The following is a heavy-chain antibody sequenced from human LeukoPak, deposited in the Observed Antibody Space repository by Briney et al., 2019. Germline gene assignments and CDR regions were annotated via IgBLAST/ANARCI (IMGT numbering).Heavy chain of an antibody. CDR3: ARTGRLQYGDYVAFDY. D-gene: IGHD4-17*01. CDR2: ISISGTTI. CDR1: GFTFTDFY. V-gene: IGHV3-11*01. Sequence: PGGSLRLSCAASGFTFTDFYMSWIRQAPGKELEWVSYISISGTTIYYADSVKGRFTFSRDNAKNSLYLQMNSLRAEDTAVYYCARTGRLQYGDYVAFDYWGQGTLVTVSS. J-gene: IGHJ4*02.